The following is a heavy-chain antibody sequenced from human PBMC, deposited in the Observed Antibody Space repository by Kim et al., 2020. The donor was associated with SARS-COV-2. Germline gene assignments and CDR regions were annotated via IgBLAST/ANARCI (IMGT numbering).Heavy chain of an antibody. J-gene: IGHJ4*02. Sequence: SVEGRFTISRDNAKNSLYPQMNSLRAEGTAVYYCARYYYDSSGYYYPFDYWGQGTLVTVSS. D-gene: IGHD3-22*01. CDR3: ARYYYDSSGYYYPFDY. V-gene: IGHV3-7*04.